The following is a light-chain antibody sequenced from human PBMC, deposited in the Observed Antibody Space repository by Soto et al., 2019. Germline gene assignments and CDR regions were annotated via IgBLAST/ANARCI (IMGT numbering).Light chain of an antibody. Sequence: QSALTQPPSVYGSPGQSVAISCTGTSSDVGSSNGVSWYQQPPGTAPKLMIYDVSNRPSGVPDRFSGSKSGNTASLTISGLQAEDEADYYCSSYTSSSTYVFGSGTKVTVL. J-gene: IGLJ1*01. CDR3: SSYTSSSTYV. CDR2: DVS. CDR1: SSDVGSSNG. V-gene: IGLV2-18*02.